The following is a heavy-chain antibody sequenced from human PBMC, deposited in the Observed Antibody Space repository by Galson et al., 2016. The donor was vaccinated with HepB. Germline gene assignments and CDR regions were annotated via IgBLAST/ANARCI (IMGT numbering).Heavy chain of an antibody. J-gene: IGHJ6*02. CDR2: MYHRGGT. Sequence: TLSLTCTVSGGSISSTNWWSWIRQPPGKGLEWIGEMYHRGGTYYNPSLKSRVSISVDKSKNQLSLNLSSVTAADTAVYYCARVPLYNYGMDVWGQGTTVTVAS. V-gene: IGHV4-4*02. CDR3: ARVPLYNYGMDV. CDR1: GGSISSTNW.